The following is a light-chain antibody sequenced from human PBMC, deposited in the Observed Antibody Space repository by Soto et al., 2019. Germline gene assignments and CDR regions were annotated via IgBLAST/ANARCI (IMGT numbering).Light chain of an antibody. V-gene: IGKV1-9*01. J-gene: IGKJ4*01. CDR1: QGISSN. CDR2: TAS. Sequence: DIQLTQSPSFLSASVGDRVTITCRASQGISSNLAWYQQKPRKAPNLLIYTASTLQSGVPSRFSGSGSGTEFTLTISSLQPEDFATYYCQQLNGYPLTFGGGTKVEIK. CDR3: QQLNGYPLT.